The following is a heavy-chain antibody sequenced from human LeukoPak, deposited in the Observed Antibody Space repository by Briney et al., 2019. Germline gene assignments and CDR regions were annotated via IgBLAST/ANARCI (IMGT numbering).Heavy chain of an antibody. Sequence: ASVKVSCKACGYTFTSYVMNWLRQATARGVEGMGWMNPNSGNTGYAQKFQGRVTMTRNTSISTAYMELSSLRSEDTAVYYCARGLRWYNSGIGYWGQGTLVTVSS. CDR3: ARGLRWYNSGIGY. J-gene: IGHJ4*02. D-gene: IGHD3-10*01. CDR2: MNPNSGNT. V-gene: IGHV1-8*01. CDR1: GYTFTSYV.